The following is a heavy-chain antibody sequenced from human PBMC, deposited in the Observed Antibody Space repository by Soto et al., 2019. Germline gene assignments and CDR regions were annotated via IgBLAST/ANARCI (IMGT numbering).Heavy chain of an antibody. CDR2: ISSNGVGT. V-gene: IGHV3-64*01. D-gene: IGHD6-6*01. CDR3: ARRARPDFYYMDV. CDR1: GFTLSGYA. J-gene: IGHJ6*03. Sequence: EVQLAESGGGLAQPGGSLRLSCGASGFTLSGYAMDWVRQAPGKGLEYVSGISSNGVGTSYANSVQGRFTISRDNSKNTVYLQMGSLRPEDMAVYYCARRARPDFYYMDVWGKGTTVTVSS.